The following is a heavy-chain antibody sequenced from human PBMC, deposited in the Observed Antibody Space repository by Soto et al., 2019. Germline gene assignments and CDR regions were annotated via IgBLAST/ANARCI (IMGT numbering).Heavy chain of an antibody. D-gene: IGHD2-15*01. V-gene: IGHV3-74*02. CDR3: ARGDCVGGTCYSLAGYFYSYMDV. CDR2: INSDGSVS. J-gene: IGHJ6*03. CDR1: GFTFSNYW. Sequence: EVQLVESGGGLVKPGGSLRLSCAASGFTFSNYWMYWVRQAPGKGLEWVSRINSDGSVSSYADSVKGRLTLSRDNVKNTLYLQMDRRRAEDTAVYYCARGDCVGGTCYSLAGYFYSYMDVWGKGTQVTVFS.